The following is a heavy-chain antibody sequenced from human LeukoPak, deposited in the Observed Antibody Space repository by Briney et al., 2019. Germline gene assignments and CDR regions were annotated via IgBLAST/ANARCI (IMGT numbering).Heavy chain of an antibody. J-gene: IGHJ4*02. CDR1: GFTFRNYG. V-gene: IGHV3-30*03. D-gene: IGHD3-16*01. CDR3: ARGNYYYVYEY. Sequence: RSGTSLRLSCAASGFTFRNYGMHWVRQAPGKGLEWVAAISYDGSDKYYADSVKGRFTISKDNSKNTLFLQMNSLRVEDTAVYYCARGNYYYVYEYWGQGTLVTVSS. CDR2: ISYDGSDK.